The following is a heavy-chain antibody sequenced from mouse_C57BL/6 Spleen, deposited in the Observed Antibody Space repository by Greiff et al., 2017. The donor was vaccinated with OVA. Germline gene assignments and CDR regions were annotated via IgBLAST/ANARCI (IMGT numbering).Heavy chain of an antibody. CDR2: ISGGGGNT. D-gene: IGHD1-1*01. CDR3: ARRGYYYGSSGYYFDY. V-gene: IGHV5-9*01. Sequence: EVKLMESGGGLVKPGGSLKLSCAASGFTFSSYTMSWVRQTPEKRLEWVATISGGGGNTYYTDSVKGRFTISRDNAKNTLYLQMSSLRSEDTALYYCARRGYYYGSSGYYFDYWGQGTTLTVSS. CDR1: GFTFSSYT. J-gene: IGHJ2*01.